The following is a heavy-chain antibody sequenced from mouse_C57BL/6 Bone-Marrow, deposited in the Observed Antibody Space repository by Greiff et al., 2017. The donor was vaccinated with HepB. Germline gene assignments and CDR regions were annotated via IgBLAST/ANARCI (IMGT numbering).Heavy chain of an antibody. CDR1: GYTFTSYW. V-gene: IGHV1-55*01. Sequence: QVHVQQPGAELVKPGASVKMSCKASGYTFTSYWITWVKQRPGQGLEWIGDIYPGSGSTNYNEKFKSKATLTVDTSSSTAYMQLSSLTSEDSAVYYCARVRGNRWFADWGKGTLVTVSA. CDR3: ARVRGNRWFAD. CDR2: IYPGSGST. D-gene: IGHD2-1*01. J-gene: IGHJ3*01.